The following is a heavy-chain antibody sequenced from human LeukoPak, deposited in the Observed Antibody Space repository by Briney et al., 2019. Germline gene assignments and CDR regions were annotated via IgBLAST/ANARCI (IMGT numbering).Heavy chain of an antibody. CDR2: IYTSGST. CDR1: GGSISSYY. D-gene: IGHD4-23*01. Sequence: SETLSLTCSVSGGSISSYYWHWIRQPPGKGLEWIGYIYTSGSTSYNPSLKSRVTFSVDTSKNQFSLKLSSVTAADTAVYYCARRPSHGGGAFDIWGQGTLVTVSS. V-gene: IGHV4-4*09. CDR3: ARRPSHGGGAFDI. J-gene: IGHJ3*02.